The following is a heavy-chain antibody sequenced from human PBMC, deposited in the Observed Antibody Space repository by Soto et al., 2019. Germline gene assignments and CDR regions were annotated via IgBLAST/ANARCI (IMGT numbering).Heavy chain of an antibody. CDR2: ISYDGSNK. D-gene: IGHD4-4*01. V-gene: IGHV3-30-3*01. Sequence: QVQLVESGGGVVQPGRSLRLSCAASGFTLRSYAMHWVRQAPGKGLEWVAVISYDGSNKYYADSVKGRFTISRDNSKNTLYLQMNSLRAEDTAVYYCARPLWRDDYNWGYFDLWGRGTLVTVSS. CDR3: ARPLWRDDYNWGYFDL. CDR1: GFTLRSYA. J-gene: IGHJ2*01.